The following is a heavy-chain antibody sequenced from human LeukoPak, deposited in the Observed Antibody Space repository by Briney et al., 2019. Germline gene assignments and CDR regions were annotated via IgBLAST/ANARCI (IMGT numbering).Heavy chain of an antibody. CDR2: INHNSGGT. V-gene: IGHV1-2*02. CDR3: ARGGPVAVLDY. J-gene: IGHJ4*02. D-gene: IGHD6-19*01. CDR1: GYTFTSYG. Sequence: ASGKVSCTAAGYTFTSYGISWVRQAPGQGREWMGWINHNSGGTNYAQKFQGRVTMTRDTSISTAYMELSRLRSDDTAVYYCARGGPVAVLDYWGQGTLVTVSS.